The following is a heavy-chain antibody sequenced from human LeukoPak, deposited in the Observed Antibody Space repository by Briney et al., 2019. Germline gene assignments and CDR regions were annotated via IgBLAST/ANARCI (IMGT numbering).Heavy chain of an antibody. CDR2: IKPDGSEK. D-gene: IGHD3-16*01. Sequence: GGSLRLSCAASGFTFSTYWMSWVRQAPGKGLEWVANIKPDGSEKDYVDSLKGRFTISRDNAKNSLYLQVNSLRAEDTAVYYCARFGVPYGVDVWGQGATVTVSS. J-gene: IGHJ6*02. CDR3: ARFGVPYGVDV. V-gene: IGHV3-7*04. CDR1: GFTFSTYW.